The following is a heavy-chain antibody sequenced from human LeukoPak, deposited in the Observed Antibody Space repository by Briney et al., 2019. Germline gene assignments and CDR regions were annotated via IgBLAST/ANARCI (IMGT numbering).Heavy chain of an antibody. CDR2: IYYSGST. Sequence: PSETLSLTCTVSSGSINTYYWSWIRQPPGKGLEWIGYIYYSGSTNYNPSLKSRVTISVDTSKNQFSLKLSSVTAADTAVYYCARLQVRYSYGWWLESPYYYGMDVWGQGTTVTVSS. V-gene: IGHV4-59*01. D-gene: IGHD5-18*01. J-gene: IGHJ6*02. CDR1: SGSINTYY. CDR3: ARLQVRYSYGWWLESPYYYGMDV.